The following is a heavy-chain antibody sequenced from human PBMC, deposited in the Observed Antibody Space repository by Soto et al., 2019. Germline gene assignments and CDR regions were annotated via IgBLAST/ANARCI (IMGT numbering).Heavy chain of an antibody. D-gene: IGHD3-3*01. V-gene: IGHV5-51*01. CDR1: GYSFISYW. J-gene: IGHJ6*03. CDR3: ARHSNDFWSGRINYYYYYYMDV. CDR2: IYPGDSDT. Sequence: GESLKISCKGSGYSFISYWIGWVRQMPGKGLEWMGIIYPGDSDTRYSPSFQGQVTISADKSISTAYLQWSSLKASDTAMYYCARHSNDFWSGRINYYYYYYMDVWGKGTTVTVSS.